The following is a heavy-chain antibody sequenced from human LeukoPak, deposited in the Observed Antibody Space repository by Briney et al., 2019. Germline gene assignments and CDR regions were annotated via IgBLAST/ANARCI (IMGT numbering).Heavy chain of an antibody. D-gene: IGHD5-18*01. J-gene: IGHJ3*02. CDR1: GGSISSGDYY. CDR2: IYYSGST. Sequence: PSQTLPLTCTVPGGSISSGDYYWSWIRQPPGKGLEWIGYIYYSGSTYYNPSLKSRVTISVDTSKNQFSLKLSSVTAADTAVYYCAGSGYSYGLGAFDIWGQGTMVTVSS. V-gene: IGHV4-30-4*01. CDR3: AGSGYSYGLGAFDI.